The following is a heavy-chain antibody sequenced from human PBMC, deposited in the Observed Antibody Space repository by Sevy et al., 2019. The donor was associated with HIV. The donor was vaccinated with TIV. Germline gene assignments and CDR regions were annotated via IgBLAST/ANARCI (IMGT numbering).Heavy chain of an antibody. V-gene: IGHV3-9*01. J-gene: IGHJ6*02. CDR3: AKDTAPHYYDSSGQYYYYYGMDV. CDR1: GFTFDDYA. CDR2: ISWNSGSI. Sequence: GGSLRLSCAASGFTFDDYAMHWVRQAPGKGLEWVSGISWNSGSIGYADSVKGRFTISRDNAKNSLYLQMNSLRAEDTACYYCAKDTAPHYYDSSGQYYYYYGMDVWGQGTTVTVSS. D-gene: IGHD3-22*01.